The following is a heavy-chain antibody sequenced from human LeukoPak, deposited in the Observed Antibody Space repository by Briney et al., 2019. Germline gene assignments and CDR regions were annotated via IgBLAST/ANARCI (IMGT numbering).Heavy chain of an antibody. Sequence: PSETLSLTCTVSGGSISSYHWSWIRQPPGKGLEWIGYIYYSGSTNYNPSLKSRVTISVDTSKNQFSLKLSSVTAADTAVYYCARHYCSGGSCYYFDYWGQGTLVTVSS. CDR2: IYYSGST. J-gene: IGHJ4*02. V-gene: IGHV4-59*01. CDR1: GGSISSYH. D-gene: IGHD2-15*01. CDR3: ARHYCSGGSCYYFDY.